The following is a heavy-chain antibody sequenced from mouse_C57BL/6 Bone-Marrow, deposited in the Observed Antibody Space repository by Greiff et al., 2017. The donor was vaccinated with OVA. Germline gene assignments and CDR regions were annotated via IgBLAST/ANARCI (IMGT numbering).Heavy chain of an antibody. CDR2: IRNKANGYTT. Sequence: EVQVVESGGGLVQPGGSLSLSCAASGFTFTDYYMSWVRQPPGKALEWLGFIRNKANGYTTEYSASVKGRFTISRDNSQSILYLQMNALRAEDSATYYCARYMGDGYSWFAYWGQGTLVTVSA. V-gene: IGHV7-3*01. CDR1: GFTFTDYY. D-gene: IGHD2-3*01. J-gene: IGHJ3*01. CDR3: ARYMGDGYSWFAY.